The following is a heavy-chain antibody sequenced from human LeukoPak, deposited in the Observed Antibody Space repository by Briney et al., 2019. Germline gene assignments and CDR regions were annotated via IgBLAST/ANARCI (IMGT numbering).Heavy chain of an antibody. Sequence: SETLSLTCTVSGGSISNYYWSWIRQPAGKGLEWIGRVYSSGSTNYNPSLKSRVTMSVDTSKNQFSLKLSSVTAADTAVYFCARLTYCGGDCIKDGGAFDYWGQGTLVTVSS. V-gene: IGHV4-4*07. CDR3: ARLTYCGGDCIKDGGAFDY. CDR1: GGSISNYY. CDR2: VYSSGST. J-gene: IGHJ4*02. D-gene: IGHD2-21*02.